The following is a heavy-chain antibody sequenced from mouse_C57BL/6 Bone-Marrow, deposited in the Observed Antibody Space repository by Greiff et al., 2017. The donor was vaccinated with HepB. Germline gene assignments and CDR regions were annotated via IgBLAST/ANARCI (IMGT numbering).Heavy chain of an antibody. CDR2: ISYDGSN. D-gene: IGHD1-1*01. CDR3: ARDITTVAFDY. CDR1: GYSITSGYY. Sequence: EVQLQESGPGLVKPSQSLSLTCSVTGYSITSGYYWNWIRQFPGNKLEWMGYISYDGSNNYNPSLKNRISITRDTSKNQFFLKLNSVTTEDTATYYCARDITTVAFDYWGQGTTLTVSS. J-gene: IGHJ2*01. V-gene: IGHV3-6*01.